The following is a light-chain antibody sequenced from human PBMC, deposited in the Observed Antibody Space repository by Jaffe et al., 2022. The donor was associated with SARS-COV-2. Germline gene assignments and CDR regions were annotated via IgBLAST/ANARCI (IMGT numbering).Light chain of an antibody. CDR1: SYDVGGYDF. V-gene: IGLV2-8*01. J-gene: IGLJ3*02. CDR2: QVN. CDR3: SSYAVTNNFAV. Sequence: HSALTQPPSASGSLGQSVTISCTGTSYDVGGYDFVSWYQQYPGKAPKLMIYQVNKRPSGVPDRFSGSKSGATASLTVSGLQDDDEAVYYCSSYAVTNNFAVFGGGTKLTVL.